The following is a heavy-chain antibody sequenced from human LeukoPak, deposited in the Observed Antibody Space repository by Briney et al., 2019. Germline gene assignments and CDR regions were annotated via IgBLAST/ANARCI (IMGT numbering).Heavy chain of an antibody. CDR3: ARVPQMLSNWFDP. CDR1: GYTLSELS. J-gene: IGHJ5*02. Sequence: SVKVPCKVSGYTLSELSMHWVRQAPGQGLEWMGGIIPIFGTANYAQKFQGRVTITADESTSTAYMELSSLRSEDTAIYYCARVPQMLSNWFDPWGQGTLVTVSS. CDR2: IIPIFGTA. V-gene: IGHV1-69*13. D-gene: IGHD2-2*01.